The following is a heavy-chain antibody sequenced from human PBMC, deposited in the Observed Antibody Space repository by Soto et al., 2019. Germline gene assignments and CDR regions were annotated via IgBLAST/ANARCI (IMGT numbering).Heavy chain of an antibody. CDR1: GYTFTSYY. V-gene: IGHV1-46*01. Sequence: GASVKVSCKASGYTFTSYYMHWVRQAPGQGLEWMGIINPSGGSTSYARKFQGRVTMTRDTSTSTVYMELSSLRSEDTAVYYCARESYYDSSGYSGDAFDIWGQGTMVTVS. J-gene: IGHJ3*02. D-gene: IGHD3-22*01. CDR3: ARESYYDSSGYSGDAFDI. CDR2: INPSGGST.